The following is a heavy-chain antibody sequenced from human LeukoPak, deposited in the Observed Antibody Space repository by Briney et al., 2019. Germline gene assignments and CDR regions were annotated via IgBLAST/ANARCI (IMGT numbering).Heavy chain of an antibody. CDR3: ARNPTSGWYVY. CDR2: INHSGST. CDR1: GGSFSGYY. J-gene: IGHJ4*02. V-gene: IGHV4-34*01. D-gene: IGHD6-19*01. Sequence: SETLSLTCAVYGGSFSGYYWSWIRQPPGKGLEWIGEINHSGSTNYNPSLKSRVTMSVDTSKNQFSLKLSSVTAADTAVYYCARNPTSGWYVYWGQGTLVTVSS.